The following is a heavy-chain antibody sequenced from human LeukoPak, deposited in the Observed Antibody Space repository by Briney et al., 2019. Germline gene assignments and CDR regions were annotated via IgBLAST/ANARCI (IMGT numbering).Heavy chain of an antibody. CDR1: GGSISSGGYY. D-gene: IGHD6-13*01. CDR2: IYHSGST. J-gene: IGHJ6*02. CDR3: ASIAAAGTGNYYYGMDV. Sequence: SQTLSLTCTVSGGSISSGGYYWSWIRQPPGKGLEWIGYIYHSGSTYYNPSLKSRVTISVDKSKNQFSLKLSSVTAADTAVYYCASIAAAGTGNYYYGMDVWGQGTTVTVSS. V-gene: IGHV4-30-2*01.